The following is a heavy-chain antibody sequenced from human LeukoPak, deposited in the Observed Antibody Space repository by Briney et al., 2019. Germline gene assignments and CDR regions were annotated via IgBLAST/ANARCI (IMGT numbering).Heavy chain of an antibody. CDR1: GGTFSSYA. V-gene: IGHV1-69*05. D-gene: IGHD2-2*01. Sequence: SVKVSCKASGGTFSSYAISWVRQAPGQGLEWMGGIIPIFGTANYAQKFQGRVTITTDESTSTAYMELNSLRSEDTAVYYCVRARDIVVVPAAIWEWFDPWGQGTLVTVSS. J-gene: IGHJ5*02. CDR3: VRARDIVVVPAAIWEWFDP. CDR2: IIPIFGTA.